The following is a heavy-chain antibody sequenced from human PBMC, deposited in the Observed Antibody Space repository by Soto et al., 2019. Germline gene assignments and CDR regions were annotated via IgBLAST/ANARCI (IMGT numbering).Heavy chain of an antibody. CDR1: GDSFTAYW. CDR3: TRRASSSFYHFDF. D-gene: IGHD2-2*01. Sequence: GESLKISCQASGDSFTAYWITWVRQMPGKGLEWMATIDPSDSYVDYSPSFRGHVTFSVDRSITTVYLQSNSLKASDSAMYFCTRRASSSFYHFDFCGQGALVTVSS. CDR2: IDPSDSYV. J-gene: IGHJ4*02. V-gene: IGHV5-10-1*01.